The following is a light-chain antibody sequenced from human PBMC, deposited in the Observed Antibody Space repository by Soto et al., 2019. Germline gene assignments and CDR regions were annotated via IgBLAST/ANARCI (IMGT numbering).Light chain of an antibody. J-gene: IGLJ1*01. CDR1: SSSIGSNY. CDR3: AAWDDSLSGLV. V-gene: IGLV1-47*01. CDR2: RNN. Sequence: QSVVTQPPSASGTPGQRVTISCSGSSSSIGSNYVYWYQQLPGTAPKLIIYRNNQRPSGVPDRFSGSKSGTSASLAISGLRSQDEADYYCAAWDDSLSGLVFGTGTKLTVL.